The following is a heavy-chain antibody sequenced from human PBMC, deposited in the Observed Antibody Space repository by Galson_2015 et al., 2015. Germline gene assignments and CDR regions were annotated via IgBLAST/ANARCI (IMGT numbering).Heavy chain of an antibody. Sequence: SLRLSCAASGFTFSNAWMSWVRQAPGKGLEWVSYISSSGSTIYYADSVKGRFTISRDNAKNSLYLQMNSLRAEDTAVYYCARSLGEMATSMNDYWGQGTLVTVSS. J-gene: IGHJ4*02. D-gene: IGHD5-24*01. CDR2: ISSSGSTI. CDR1: GFTFSNAW. CDR3: ARSLGEMATSMNDY. V-gene: IGHV3-11*04.